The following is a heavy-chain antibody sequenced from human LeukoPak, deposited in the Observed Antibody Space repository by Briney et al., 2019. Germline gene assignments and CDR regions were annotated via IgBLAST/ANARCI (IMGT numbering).Heavy chain of an antibody. D-gene: IGHD3-9*01. Sequence: GASVKVSCKASGYTFTGYYMHWVRQAPGQGLEWMGRINPNSGGTNYAQKFQGRVTMTRDTSNSTAYMELSGLRSDDTAVYYCARAYYDILTGYLYNWFDPWGQGTLVTVSS. J-gene: IGHJ5*02. CDR3: ARAYYDILTGYLYNWFDP. V-gene: IGHV1-2*06. CDR2: INPNSGGT. CDR1: GYTFTGYY.